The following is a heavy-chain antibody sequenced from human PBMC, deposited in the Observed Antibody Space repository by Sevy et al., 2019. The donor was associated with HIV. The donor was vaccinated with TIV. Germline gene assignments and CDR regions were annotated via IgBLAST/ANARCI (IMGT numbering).Heavy chain of an antibody. D-gene: IGHD3-10*01. J-gene: IGHJ4*02. CDR1: GLVFSDFA. CDR3: AKDFHVFGSPSVYYFDF. CDR2: ISYDGSNK. Sequence: GGSLRLSCAAPGLVFSDFAMHWVRQAPGKGLEWVALISYDGSNKYYAESVKGRFTISRDNSKRTLYLQMNSLRTEDTAIYYCAKDFHVFGSPSVYYFDFWGQGTLVTVSS. V-gene: IGHV3-30*18.